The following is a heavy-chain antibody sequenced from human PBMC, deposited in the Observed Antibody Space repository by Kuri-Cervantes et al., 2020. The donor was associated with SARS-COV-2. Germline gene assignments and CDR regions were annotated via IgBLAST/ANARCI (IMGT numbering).Heavy chain of an antibody. CDR2: IIPIFGTA. Sequence: SVKISCKASGGTFSSYAISGVRQAPGQGLEWMGGIIPIFGTANYAQKFQGKVTITADESTSTVYMELTSLRSDATAVYYCARDCSGTDCYIIIYAMSHWGQGTLVTVSS. CDR3: ARDCSGTDCYIIIYAMSH. V-gene: IGHV1-69*13. D-gene: IGHD2-2*01. J-gene: IGHJ4*02. CDR1: GGTFSSYA.